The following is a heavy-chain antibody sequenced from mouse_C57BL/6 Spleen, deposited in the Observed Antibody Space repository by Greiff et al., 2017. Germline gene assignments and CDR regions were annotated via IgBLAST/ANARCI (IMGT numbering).Heavy chain of an antibody. J-gene: IGHJ1*03. Sequence: DVKLVESGAELVRPGASVKLSCTASGFTIKDYYMHWVKQRPEQGLEWIGRIDPEDGDTEYAPKFQGKATMTVDTSSNTAYLQLSSLTSEDTAVYYCTTGYGSSYGYWYFDVWGTGTTVTVSS. CDR1: GFTIKDYY. CDR2: IDPEDGDT. V-gene: IGHV14-1*01. D-gene: IGHD1-1*01. CDR3: TTGYGSSYGYWYFDV.